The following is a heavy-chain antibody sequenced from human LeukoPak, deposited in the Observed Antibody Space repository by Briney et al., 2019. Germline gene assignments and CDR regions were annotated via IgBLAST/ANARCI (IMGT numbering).Heavy chain of an antibody. CDR3: ARDRYSYDYSY. CDR2: INPSGGST. Sequence: RASVKVSCKASGYTFTSYYMHWVRQAPGQGLEWMGIINPSGGSTSYAQKFQGRVTMTRDMSTSTVYMELSSLRSEDTAVYYCARDRYSYDYSYWGQGTLVTVSS. J-gene: IGHJ4*02. D-gene: IGHD5-18*01. V-gene: IGHV1-46*01. CDR1: GYTFTSYY.